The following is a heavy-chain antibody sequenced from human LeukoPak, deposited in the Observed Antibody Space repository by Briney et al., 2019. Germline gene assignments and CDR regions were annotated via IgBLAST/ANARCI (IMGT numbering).Heavy chain of an antibody. Sequence: ASVKVSCKASGYTFTSYGISWVRQAPGQGLEWMGWISAYNGNTNYAQKLQGRVIMTTDTSTSTAYMELRSLRSDDTAVYYCARVAAGDSRPYFDYWGQGTLVTVSS. CDR2: ISAYNGNT. CDR3: ARVAAGDSRPYFDY. CDR1: GYTFTSYG. D-gene: IGHD3-22*01. V-gene: IGHV1-18*01. J-gene: IGHJ4*02.